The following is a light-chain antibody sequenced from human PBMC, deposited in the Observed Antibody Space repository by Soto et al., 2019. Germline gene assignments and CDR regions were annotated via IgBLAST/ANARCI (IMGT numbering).Light chain of an antibody. Sequence: DIQMTQSPSTLSASIGDRVTITCRASQNINNWIGWYQQKPGKAPKFLIYDASTLESGVPSRFSGSGFGTEFSLTISSLQPDDFGSYYCQHMRTFGQGTKVDIK. CDR3: QHMRT. J-gene: IGKJ1*01. CDR2: DAS. CDR1: QNINNW. V-gene: IGKV1-5*01.